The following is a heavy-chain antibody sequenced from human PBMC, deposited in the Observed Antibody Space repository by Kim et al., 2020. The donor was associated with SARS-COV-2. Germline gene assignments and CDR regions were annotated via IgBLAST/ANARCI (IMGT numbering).Heavy chain of an antibody. Sequence: IFYAGSVGVRLTVSRDNATNLLFLQMSGLRGEDTAVYYCARELAARGFDIWGKGTTVTVSS. V-gene: IGHV3-48*03. CDR3: ARELAARGFDI. CDR2: I. J-gene: IGHJ3*02. D-gene: IGHD6-13*01.